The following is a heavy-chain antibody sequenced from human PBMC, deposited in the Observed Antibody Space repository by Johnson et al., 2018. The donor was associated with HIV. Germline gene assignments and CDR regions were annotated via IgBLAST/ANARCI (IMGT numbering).Heavy chain of an antibody. CDR3: ARDEGPYGDHDAFDI. V-gene: IGHV3-74*03. J-gene: IGHJ3*02. CDR1: GFTVSRNY. CDR2: IYSDGTDT. D-gene: IGHD4-17*01. Sequence: VQLVESGGGLIQPGGSLRLSCAASGFTVSRNYMNWVRQAPGKGLVWVSRIYSDGTDTKYADSVKGRFTISRDNAKNTLYLQMNSLRAEDTALYYCARDEGPYGDHDAFDIWGQGTMVTVSS.